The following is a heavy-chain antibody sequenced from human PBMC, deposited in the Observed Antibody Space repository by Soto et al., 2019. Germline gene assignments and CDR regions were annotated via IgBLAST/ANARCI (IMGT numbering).Heavy chain of an antibody. Sequence: WTWIRQSPGKGLEWIGNIYHSGSTRYNPSLTGRLTVSVDTSKNQFSLNLISVTAADTAVYYCARHYCSSGKCYYFDAWGQGTLVTVSS. CDR3: ARHYCSSGKCYYFDA. V-gene: IGHV4-59*08. D-gene: IGHD2-15*01. CDR2: IYHSGST. J-gene: IGHJ4*02.